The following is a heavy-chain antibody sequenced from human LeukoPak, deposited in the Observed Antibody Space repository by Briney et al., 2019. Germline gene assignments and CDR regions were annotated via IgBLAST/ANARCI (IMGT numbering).Heavy chain of an antibody. CDR2: IYYSGST. CDR3: ASSNEYGDYVRGAFDI. D-gene: IGHD4-17*01. Sequence: SETLSLTCTVSGGSISSYYWSWIRQPPGKGLEWIGYIYYSGSTNYNPSLKSRVTISVDTSKNQFSLKLSSVTAADTAVYYCASSNEYGDYVRGAFDIWGQGTMVTVSS. V-gene: IGHV4-59*08. CDR1: GGSISSYY. J-gene: IGHJ3*02.